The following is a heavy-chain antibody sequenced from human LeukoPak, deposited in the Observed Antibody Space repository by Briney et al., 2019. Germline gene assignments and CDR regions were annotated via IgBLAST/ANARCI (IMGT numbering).Heavy chain of an antibody. Sequence: PGGSLRLSCAASGFTFSSSAMTWVRQSPQKGLEWVSSISSSGNNTYYTASVKGRFTISRDNSKNTMFLQMNSLRVEDTAVYYCVDGDTYVGDYWGQGTLVTVSS. J-gene: IGHJ4*02. CDR2: ISSSGNNT. CDR3: VDGDTYVGDY. D-gene: IGHD3-10*02. CDR1: GFTFSSSA. V-gene: IGHV3-23*01.